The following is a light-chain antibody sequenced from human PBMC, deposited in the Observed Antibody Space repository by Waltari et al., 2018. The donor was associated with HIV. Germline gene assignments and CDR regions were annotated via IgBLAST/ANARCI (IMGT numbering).Light chain of an antibody. CDR1: SSNIGSNY. J-gene: IGLJ2*01. CDR2: RNN. Sequence: QSVLTQPPSASGTPAQRITISCSGSSSNIGSNYVYWYQQLPGTAPKLLIYRNNQRPSGVPDRFSGSKSGTSASLAISGLRSEDEADYYCATWDDTLSGHVVFGGGTKLNVL. CDR3: ATWDDTLSGHVV. V-gene: IGLV1-47*01.